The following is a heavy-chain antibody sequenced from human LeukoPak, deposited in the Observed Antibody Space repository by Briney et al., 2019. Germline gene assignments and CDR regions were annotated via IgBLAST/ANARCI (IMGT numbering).Heavy chain of an antibody. V-gene: IGHV3-30*18. CDR1: GFTFSSYG. CDR3: AKLTASSRAIFDY. Sequence: GGSLRLSCAASGFTFSSYGMHWVRQAPGKGLEWVAVISYDGSNKYYADSVKGRFTISRDNSKNTLYLQMNSLRAEDTAVYYCAKLTASSRAIFDYWGQGTLVTVSS. CDR2: ISYDGSNK. D-gene: IGHD6-13*01. J-gene: IGHJ4*02.